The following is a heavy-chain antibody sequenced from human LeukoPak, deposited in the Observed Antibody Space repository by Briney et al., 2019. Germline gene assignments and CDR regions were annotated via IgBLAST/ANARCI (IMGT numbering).Heavy chain of an antibody. J-gene: IGHJ4*02. D-gene: IGHD3-9*01. Sequence: SVKASCKASGGTFSNYAISWVRQAPGQGLEWMGGIIPIFDTADYAQKFQGSLTITADESTSTAYMELSSLRAEDTAVYYCARDLVGSHTSYSSGAWDYWGQGTLVTVSS. CDR2: IIPIFDTA. V-gene: IGHV1-69*13. CDR1: GGTFSNYA. CDR3: ARDLVGSHTSYSSGAWDY.